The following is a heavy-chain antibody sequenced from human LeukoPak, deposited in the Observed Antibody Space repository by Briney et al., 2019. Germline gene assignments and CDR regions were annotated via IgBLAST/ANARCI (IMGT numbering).Heavy chain of an antibody. CDR1: GYTFTGYY. CDR2: INPNSGGT. Sequence: ASVKVSCKASGYTFTGYYMHWVRQAPGQGLEWMGWINPNSGGTNYAQKFQGRVTMTRDTSISTAYMELSRLRSDDTAVYYCARGPSDFWSGYFDYWGQGTLVTVSS. J-gene: IGHJ4*02. CDR3: ARGPSDFWSGYFDY. D-gene: IGHD3-3*01. V-gene: IGHV1-2*02.